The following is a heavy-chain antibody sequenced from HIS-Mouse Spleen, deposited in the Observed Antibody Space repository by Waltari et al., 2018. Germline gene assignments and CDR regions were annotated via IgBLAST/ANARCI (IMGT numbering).Heavy chain of an antibody. V-gene: IGHV1-2*02. CDR3: ARVSSGGSDFDY. CDR1: GYTFTGYY. D-gene: IGHD3-16*01. CDR2: INPKRGGT. Sequence: QVQLVQSGAEVKKPGASVKVSCKASGYTFTGYYMHWVRQAPGQGLEWMGWINPKRGGTNYAQKFQGRVTMTRDTSISTAYMELSRLRSDDTAVYYCARVSSGGSDFDYWGQGTLVTVSS. J-gene: IGHJ4*02.